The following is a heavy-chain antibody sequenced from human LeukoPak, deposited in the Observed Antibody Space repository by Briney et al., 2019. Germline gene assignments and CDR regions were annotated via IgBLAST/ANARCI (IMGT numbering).Heavy chain of an antibody. D-gene: IGHD3-16*01. J-gene: IGHJ4*02. CDR1: GFSFSGPA. V-gene: IGHV3-73*01. CDR3: ARLGGSPPYFDY. Sequence: GGSLRLSCAASGFSFSGPAIHWVRQAPGKGLEWVGHIRRKGNDYATAYTASVKGRFTISRDDSKNTAFLQMDSLKTEDTAVYFCARLGGSPPYFDYWGQGSLVTVSS. CDR2: IRRKGNDYAT.